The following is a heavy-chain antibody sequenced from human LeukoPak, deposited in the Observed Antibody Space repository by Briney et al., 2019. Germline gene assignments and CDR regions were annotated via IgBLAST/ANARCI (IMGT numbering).Heavy chain of an antibody. CDR2: ISGSGGST. D-gene: IGHD2-15*01. CDR1: GFTFSSYA. J-gene: IGHJ6*02. V-gene: IGHV3-23*01. CDR3: AKSLGYCSGGSCSHYYYYGMDV. Sequence: GGSLRLYCAASGFTFSSYAMSWVRQAPGKGLEWVSAISGSGGSTYYADSVKGRFTISRDNSKNTLYLQMNSLRAEDTAVYYCAKSLGYCSGGSCSHYYYYGMDVWGQGTTVTVSS.